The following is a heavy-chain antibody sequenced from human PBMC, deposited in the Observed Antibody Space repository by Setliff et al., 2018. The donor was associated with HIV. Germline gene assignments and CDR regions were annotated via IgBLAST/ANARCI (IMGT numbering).Heavy chain of an antibody. CDR2: MTYVGST. CDR3: ATFPPPRIPQGTC. J-gene: IGHJ4*02. V-gene: IGHV4-39*01. Sequence: SETLSLTCTVSGSSITSSSFYWGWIRQPPGKGLEWIGSMTYVGSTSFSPSLKSRVTISVDTSENQFSLNLNSVTAADTAVYYCATFPPPRIPQGTCWGQGTRVTVSS. CDR1: GSSITSSSFY. D-gene: IGHD2-2*02.